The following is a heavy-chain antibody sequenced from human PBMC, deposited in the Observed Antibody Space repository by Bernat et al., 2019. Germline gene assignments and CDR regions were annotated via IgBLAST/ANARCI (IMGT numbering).Heavy chain of an antibody. D-gene: IGHD3-10*01. CDR3: ASQTGRSK. CDR2: IYYSGST. V-gene: IGHV4-39*01. Sequence: QLQLQESGPGLVKPSETLSLTCTVSGGSISSSSYYWGWIRQPPGKGLEWIGSIYYSGSTYYNPSLKSRVTISIDTSKNQFSLKLSSVTATDTAVYYCASQTGRSKWGQGTLVTVSS. CDR1: GGSISSSSYY. J-gene: IGHJ4*02.